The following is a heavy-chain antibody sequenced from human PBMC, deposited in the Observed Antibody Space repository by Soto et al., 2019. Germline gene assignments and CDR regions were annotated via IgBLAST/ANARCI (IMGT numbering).Heavy chain of an antibody. D-gene: IGHD3-22*01. J-gene: IGHJ3*02. Sequence: SETLSLTCAVSGGSISSSNWWSWVRQPAGKVMEWIGEIYHSGSTNYNPSLKSRVTISVDKSKIQFSLKLSSVTAADTAVYYCARGAYYDSSGYYPVAFDIWGQGTMVTVS. CDR3: ARGAYYDSSGYYPVAFDI. CDR1: GGSISSSNW. V-gene: IGHV4-4*02. CDR2: IYHSGST.